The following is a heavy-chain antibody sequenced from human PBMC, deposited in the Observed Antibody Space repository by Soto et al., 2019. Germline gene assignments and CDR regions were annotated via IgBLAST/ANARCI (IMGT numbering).Heavy chain of an antibody. Sequence: SETLSLTCTVSGGSISSYYWSWIRQPPGKGLEWIGYIYYSGSTNYNPSLKSRVTISVDTSKNQFSLKLSSVTAADTAVYYCAREKEYSSSWYWFDPWGQGTLVT. CDR1: GGSISSYY. CDR3: AREKEYSSSWYWFDP. CDR2: IYYSGST. D-gene: IGHD6-13*01. J-gene: IGHJ5*02. V-gene: IGHV4-59*01.